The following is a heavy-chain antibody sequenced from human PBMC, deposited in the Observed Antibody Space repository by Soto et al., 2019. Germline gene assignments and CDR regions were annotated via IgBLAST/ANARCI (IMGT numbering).Heavy chain of an antibody. CDR3: ARTLYSRSRIDY. CDR2: INSDGSTT. V-gene: IGHV3-74*01. CDR1: GFTFSSYW. Sequence: GGSLRLSCAASGFTFSSYWMHWVRQAPGKGLVWVSRINSDGSTTSYVDSVKGRFTISRDNAKNTLYLQMNSLRAEDTAVYYCARTLYSRSRIDYWGPGTLVTVSS. D-gene: IGHD6-6*01. J-gene: IGHJ4*02.